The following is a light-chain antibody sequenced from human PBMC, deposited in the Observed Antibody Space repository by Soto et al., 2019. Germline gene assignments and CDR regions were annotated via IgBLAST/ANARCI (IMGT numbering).Light chain of an antibody. J-gene: IGKJ2*01. CDR1: QAVSNSY. CDR2: GAS. V-gene: IGKV3-20*01. CDR3: QQYNVSPYT. Sequence: EIVLTQSPATLSLSPGDRATLSCEASQAVSNSYLAWFQQKPGQAPRLLIYGASTRATGIPDRFSGSGSGTVFTLTISRLEAEEFAVFYCQQYNVSPYTCGQGTKLEIK.